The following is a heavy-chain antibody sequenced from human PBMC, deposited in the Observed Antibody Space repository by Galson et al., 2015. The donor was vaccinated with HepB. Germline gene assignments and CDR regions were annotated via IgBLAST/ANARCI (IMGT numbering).Heavy chain of an antibody. D-gene: IGHD6-19*01. J-gene: IGHJ3*02. V-gene: IGHV4-59*08. Sequence: ETLSLTCTVSGGSITGYYGSWIRQPPGKGLEWIGYIYYSGNTNYNPSLKSRVTISVDLSKNQFSLKLSSVTAADMAVYYCARPYIGGLYDAFEIWGQGEMVTVSS. CDR1: GGSITGYY. CDR3: ARPYIGGLYDAFEI. CDR2: IYYSGNT.